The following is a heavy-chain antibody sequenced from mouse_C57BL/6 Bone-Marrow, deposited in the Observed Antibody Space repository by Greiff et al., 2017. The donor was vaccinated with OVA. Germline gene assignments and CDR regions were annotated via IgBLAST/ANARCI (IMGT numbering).Heavy chain of an antibody. D-gene: IGHD2-4*01. CDR2: FYPGSGSI. J-gene: IGHJ3*01. Sequence: VQLQQSGAELVKPGASVKLSCKASGYTFTEYTIHWVKQRSGQGLEWIGWFYPGSGSIKYNEKFKDKATLTAGKSSSTVYMELSRLTSEDSAVYFCARHEDGDEYDQAWFAYWGQGTLVTVSA. CDR3: ARHEDGDEYDQAWFAY. V-gene: IGHV1-62-2*01. CDR1: GYTFTEYT.